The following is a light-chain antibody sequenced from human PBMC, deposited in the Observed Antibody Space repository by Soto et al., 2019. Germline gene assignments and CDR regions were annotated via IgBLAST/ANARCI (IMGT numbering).Light chain of an antibody. V-gene: IGLV2-14*01. CDR3: NSYTISSTYV. J-gene: IGLJ1*01. CDR1: SSDVGAYNY. Sequence: QSALTQPASVSGSPGQSITISCTGTSSDVGAYNYVSWYQQHPGKAPKLIIYDVSNRPSGVSDRFSGSKSGNTASLTISGLRAEDEADYYCNSYTISSTYVFGTGTKLTVL. CDR2: DVS.